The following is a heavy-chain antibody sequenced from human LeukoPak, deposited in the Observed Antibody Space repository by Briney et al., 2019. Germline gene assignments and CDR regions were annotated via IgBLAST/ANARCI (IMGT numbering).Heavy chain of an antibody. J-gene: IGHJ3*02. CDR3: ARNLYTMGSTDAFDI. CDR1: GFTFSSYE. D-gene: IGHD1-26*01. Sequence: GGSLRLSCAASGFTFSSYEMNWVRQAPGKGLEWVSYISSSGSTIYYADSVKGRFTISRDNAKNSLFLQMNSLRAEDTAVYYCARNLYTMGSTDAFDIWGQGTMVTVSS. CDR2: ISSSGSTI. V-gene: IGHV3-48*03.